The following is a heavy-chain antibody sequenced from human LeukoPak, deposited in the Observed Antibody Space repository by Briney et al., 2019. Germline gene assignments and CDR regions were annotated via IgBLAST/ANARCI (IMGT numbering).Heavy chain of an antibody. D-gene: IGHD3-3*01. CDR3: VKGGKGFLEWAEQLFDY. CDR2: IKQDGSDK. V-gene: IGHV3-7*03. CDR1: GFTFSDYW. Sequence: GGSLRLSCAASGFTFSDYWMSWVRQAPGKGLEWVANIKQDGSDKYYVDSVKGRFTISRDNAKNSLYLQMNRLRAEDTALYYCVKGGKGFLEWAEQLFDYWGQGTLVTVSS. J-gene: IGHJ4*02.